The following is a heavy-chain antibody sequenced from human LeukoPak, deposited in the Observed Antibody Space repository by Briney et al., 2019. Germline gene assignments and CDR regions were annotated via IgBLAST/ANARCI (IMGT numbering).Heavy chain of an antibody. J-gene: IGHJ4*02. CDR2: IIPIFGTV. CDR1: GGTFSSYA. Sequence: SVKVSCKASGGTFSSYAISWVRQAPGQGLEWMGGIIPIFGTVNYAQKFQGRVTITTDESTSTAYMELSSLRSEDTAVYYCARFVLVPAALGYWGQGTLVTVSS. V-gene: IGHV1-69*05. D-gene: IGHD2-2*01. CDR3: ARFVLVPAALGY.